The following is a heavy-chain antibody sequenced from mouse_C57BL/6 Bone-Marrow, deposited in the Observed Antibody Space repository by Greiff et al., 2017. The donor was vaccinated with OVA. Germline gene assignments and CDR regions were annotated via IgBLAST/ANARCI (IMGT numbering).Heavy chain of an antibody. CDR3: ARGGYYGNYEFAY. D-gene: IGHD2-1*01. V-gene: IGHV5-12*01. J-gene: IGHJ3*01. Sequence: EVKVVESGGGLVQPGGSLKLSCAASGFTFSDYYMYWVRQTPEKRLEWVAYISNGGGSTYYPDTVKGRFTISRDNAKNTLYLQMSRLKSEDTAMYYGARGGYYGNYEFAYWGQGTLVTVSA. CDR1: GFTFSDYY. CDR2: ISNGGGST.